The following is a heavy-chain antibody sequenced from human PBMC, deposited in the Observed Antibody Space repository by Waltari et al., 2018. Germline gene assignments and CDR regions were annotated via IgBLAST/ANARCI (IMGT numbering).Heavy chain of an antibody. CDR1: GYTFSDYY. Sequence: QVQLVQSGAEVKKPGASIKVSCKASGYTFSDYYIHWVRQAPGHGLEWMGRINPHSGATNSLGKFQVRVTMTRDTSISTAFMELTRLTSDDTAIYYCARGGADYYDSNGPFDFWGQGTLVSVS. D-gene: IGHD3-22*01. CDR2: INPHSGAT. J-gene: IGHJ4*02. V-gene: IGHV1-2*06. CDR3: ARGGADYYDSNGPFDF.